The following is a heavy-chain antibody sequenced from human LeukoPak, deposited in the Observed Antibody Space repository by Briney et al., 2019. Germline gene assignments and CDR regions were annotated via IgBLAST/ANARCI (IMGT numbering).Heavy chain of an antibody. Sequence: GGSLRLSCVGSGFAFHNYAMQWVRRPPGKGLEWVSAINWNSDTKAYADSVKGRFTISRDRARNSLYLQMDSLRPEDTALYYCAKDTGGNGAYFYAMDVWGQGTSVTVSS. CDR3: AKDTGGNGAYFYAMDV. J-gene: IGHJ6*02. D-gene: IGHD4-23*01. V-gene: IGHV3-9*01. CDR1: GFAFHNYA. CDR2: INWNSDTK.